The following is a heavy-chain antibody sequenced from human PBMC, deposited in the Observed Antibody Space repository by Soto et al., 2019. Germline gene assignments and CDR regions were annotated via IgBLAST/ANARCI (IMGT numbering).Heavy chain of an antibody. J-gene: IGHJ4*02. V-gene: IGHV3-30*18. D-gene: IGHD3-3*01. Sequence: ESGGGVVQPGRSLRLSCAASGFTFSSYGMHWVRQAPGKGLEWVAVISYDGSNKYYADSVKGRFTISRDNSKNTLYLQMNSLRAEDTAVYYCAKDRITIFGVVPFDYWGQGTLVTVSS. CDR3: AKDRITIFGVVPFDY. CDR1: GFTFSSYG. CDR2: ISYDGSNK.